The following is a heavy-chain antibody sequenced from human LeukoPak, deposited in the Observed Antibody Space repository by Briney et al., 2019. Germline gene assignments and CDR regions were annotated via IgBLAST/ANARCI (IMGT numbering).Heavy chain of an antibody. V-gene: IGHV3-48*03. Sequence: PGGSLRLSCAASGFTFSSYEMNWVRQAPGKGLEWVSYISSSGSTIYYADSVKGRFTISRDNAKNSLYLQMNSLGAEDTAVYYCAAAYGSGEGYFDYWGQGTLVTVSS. CDR3: AAAYGSGEGYFDY. D-gene: IGHD3-10*01. CDR1: GFTFSSYE. CDR2: ISSSGSTI. J-gene: IGHJ4*02.